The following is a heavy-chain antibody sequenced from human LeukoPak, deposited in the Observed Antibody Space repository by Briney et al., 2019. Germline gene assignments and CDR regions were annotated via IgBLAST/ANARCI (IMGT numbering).Heavy chain of an antibody. CDR1: GFTFSSYG. D-gene: IGHD3-22*01. J-gene: IGHJ3*02. V-gene: IGHV3-33*08. CDR3: ARDRYYDSSGYYYWYAGDSAFDI. CDR2: IWYDGSNK. Sequence: PGGSLRLSCAASGFTFSSYGMHWVRQAPGKGLEWVAVIWYDGSNKYYADSVKGRFTISRDNSKNTLYLQMNSLRAEDTAVYYCARDRYYDSSGYYYWYAGDSAFDIWGQGTMVTVSS.